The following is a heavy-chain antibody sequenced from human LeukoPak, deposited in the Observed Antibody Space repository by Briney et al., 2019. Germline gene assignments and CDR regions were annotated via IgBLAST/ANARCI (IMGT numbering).Heavy chain of an antibody. CDR3: ARGRWRGSYYILDAFDI. Sequence: GGSLRLSCAASGFTFSSYAMHRVRQAPGKGLEWVAVISYDGSNKYYADSVKGRFTISRDNSKNTLYLQMNSLRAEDTAVYYCARGRWRGSYYILDAFDIWGQGTMVTVSS. CDR1: GFTFSSYA. D-gene: IGHD1-26*01. V-gene: IGHV3-30-3*01. CDR2: ISYDGSNK. J-gene: IGHJ3*02.